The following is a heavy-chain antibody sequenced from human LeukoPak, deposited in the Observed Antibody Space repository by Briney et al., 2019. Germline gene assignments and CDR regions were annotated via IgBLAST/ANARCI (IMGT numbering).Heavy chain of an antibody. J-gene: IGHJ4*02. CDR2: IKQDGSDK. V-gene: IGHV3-7*05. CDR3: ARIGYRSSTFDF. Sequence: GGSLRLSCAASGFTFTKYWMSWVRQAPGKGLQWVANIKQDGSDKDYVDSLKGRFTIPRDNAQNSLYLQVNSLSAEDTAVYYCARIGYRSSTFDFWGQGTLVTVSS. D-gene: IGHD6-6*01. CDR1: GFTFTKYW.